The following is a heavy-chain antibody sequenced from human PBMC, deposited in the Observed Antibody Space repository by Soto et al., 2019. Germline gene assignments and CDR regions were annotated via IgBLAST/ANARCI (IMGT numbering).Heavy chain of an antibody. V-gene: IGHV3-7*01. CDR2: IKPEGSEK. Sequence: GGSLRLSCATSGFTFSSAWMSWVRQAPGKGLEWVANIKPEGSEKYYVDSVKGRFTISRDNAKNSLDLLMNSLRADDTAMYYCARGRGLDVWGQGTTVTV. CDR3: ARGRGLDV. J-gene: IGHJ6*02. CDR1: GFTFSSAW.